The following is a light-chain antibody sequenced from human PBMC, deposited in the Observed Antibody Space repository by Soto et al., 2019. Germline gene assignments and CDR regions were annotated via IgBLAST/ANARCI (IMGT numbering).Light chain of an antibody. J-gene: IGLJ1*01. CDR3: SSYTSSSTRV. V-gene: IGLV2-14*02. CDR2: EDT. Sequence: QSVLTQPASVSGSPGQSITVSCTGTSSDVGNYDLVSWFQQHPGKAPKLMIYEDTKRPSGVSNRFSGSKSGDTASLTISGLQAEDEADYYCSSYTSSSTRVFGTGTKLTVL. CDR1: SSDVGNYDL.